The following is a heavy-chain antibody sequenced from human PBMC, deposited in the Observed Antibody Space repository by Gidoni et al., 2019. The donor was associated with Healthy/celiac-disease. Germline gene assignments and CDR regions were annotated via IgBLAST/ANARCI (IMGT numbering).Heavy chain of an antibody. CDR3: AREPTIAARPDSGGDWFDP. CDR2: IYTRGST. D-gene: IGHD6-6*01. Sequence: QVQLQESGPGLVKPSQTLSLTCTVSGGSISRGSYYWSWIRQPAGKGLEWIGRIYTRGSTNYNPSLKSRVTISVDTPKIQFSLKLSSVTAADTAVYYCAREPTIAARPDSGGDWFDPWGQGTLVTVSS. J-gene: IGHJ5*02. CDR1: GGSISRGSYY. V-gene: IGHV4-61*02.